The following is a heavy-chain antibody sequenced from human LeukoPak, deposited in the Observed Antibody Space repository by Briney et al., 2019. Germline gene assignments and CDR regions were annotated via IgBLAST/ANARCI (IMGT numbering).Heavy chain of an antibody. CDR1: GGSISSSSYY. V-gene: IGHV4-39*01. J-gene: IGHJ4*02. CDR2: IDYSGNT. D-gene: IGHD6-13*01. CDR3: ARHPTGYSSSWRYFDY. Sequence: SETLSLTCTVSGGSISSSSYYWGWIRQPPGKGLEWIGNIDYSGNTYYNPSLKSRVTVSVDTSKNQFSLKVSSVTAADTAVYYCARHPTGYSSSWRYFDYWGQGTLVTVSS.